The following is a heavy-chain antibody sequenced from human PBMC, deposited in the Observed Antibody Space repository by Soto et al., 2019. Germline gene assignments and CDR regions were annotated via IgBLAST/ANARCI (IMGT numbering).Heavy chain of an antibody. CDR1: GGSISSYY. J-gene: IGHJ5*02. Sequence: PSETLSLTCTVSGGSISSYYWSWIRQPPGKGLEWIGYIYYSGSTNYNPSLKSRVTISVDTSKNQFSLKLSSVTAADTAVYYCARSSDDTFDPWGQGTLVTVSS. D-gene: IGHD3-9*01. V-gene: IGHV4-59*01. CDR2: IYYSGST. CDR3: ARSSDDTFDP.